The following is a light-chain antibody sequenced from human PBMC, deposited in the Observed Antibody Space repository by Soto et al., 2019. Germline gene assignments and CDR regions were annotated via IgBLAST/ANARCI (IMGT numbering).Light chain of an antibody. CDR1: QSVTGSD. J-gene: IGKJ4*01. CDR3: QQYATSPLT. CDR2: GVS. Sequence: EVVLTQSPGTLSVSPGERATLSCRASQSVTGSDLAWYRQKPGQAPRLLIYGVSSRATGIPDRFSGSGSGTDFTLNISRLEPEDFAVHYCQQYATSPLTFGGGTKVDIK. V-gene: IGKV3-20*01.